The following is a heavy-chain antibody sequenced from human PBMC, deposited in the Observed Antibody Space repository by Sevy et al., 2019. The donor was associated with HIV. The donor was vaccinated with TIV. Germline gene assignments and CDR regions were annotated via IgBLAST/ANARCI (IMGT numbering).Heavy chain of an antibody. D-gene: IGHD1-26*01. Sequence: GESLKISCAASGFTFSSYWMSWVRQAPGKGLEWVANIKQDGSEKYYVDSVKGRFTISRDNAKNSLYLQMNSLRAEDTAVYYCAGVGVGGSLFCDYWGQGTLVTVSS. CDR2: IKQDGSEK. V-gene: IGHV3-7*01. CDR3: AGVGVGGSLFCDY. CDR1: GFTFSSYW. J-gene: IGHJ4*02.